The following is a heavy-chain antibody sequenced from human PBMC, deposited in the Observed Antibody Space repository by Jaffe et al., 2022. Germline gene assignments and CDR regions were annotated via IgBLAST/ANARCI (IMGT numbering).Heavy chain of an antibody. J-gene: IGHJ3*02. CDR1: GFTFSSYW. D-gene: IGHD6-19*01. Sequence: EVQLVESGGGLVQPGGSLRLSCAASGFTFSSYWMHWVRQAPGKGLVWVSRINSDGSSTSYADSVKGRFTISRDNAKNTLYLQMNSLRAEDTAVYYCARGVAGPDGYPDAFDIWGQGTMVTVSS. V-gene: IGHV3-74*01. CDR3: ARGVAGPDGYPDAFDI. CDR2: INSDGSST.